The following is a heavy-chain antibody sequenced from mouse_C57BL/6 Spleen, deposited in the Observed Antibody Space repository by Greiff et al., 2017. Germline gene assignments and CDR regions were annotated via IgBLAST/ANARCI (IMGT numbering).Heavy chain of an antibody. D-gene: IGHD1-1*01. CDR2: INPSTGGT. CDR1: GYSFTGYY. V-gene: IGHV1-42*01. Sequence: EVMLVESGPELVKPGASVKISCKASGYSFTGYYMNWVKQSPEKSLEWIGEINPSTGGTTYNQKFKAKATLTVDKSSSTAYMQLKSLTSEASAVYYCARTDYYGSSGYAMDYWGQGTSVTVSS. J-gene: IGHJ4*01. CDR3: ARTDYYGSSGYAMDY.